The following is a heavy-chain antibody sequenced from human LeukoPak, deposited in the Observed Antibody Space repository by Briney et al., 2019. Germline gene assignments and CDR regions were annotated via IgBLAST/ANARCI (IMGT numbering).Heavy chain of an antibody. J-gene: IGHJ4*02. D-gene: IGHD3-3*01. CDR2: INPSGGST. CDR1: GYTFTSYY. Sequence: GASVKVSCTASGYTFTSYYMHWVRQAPGQGLEWMGIINPSGGSTSYAQKFQGRVTMTRDTSTSTVYMELSSLRSEDTAVYYCARDGAYDFWSGYYSTFDYWGQGTLVTVSS. V-gene: IGHV1-46*03. CDR3: ARDGAYDFWSGYYSTFDY.